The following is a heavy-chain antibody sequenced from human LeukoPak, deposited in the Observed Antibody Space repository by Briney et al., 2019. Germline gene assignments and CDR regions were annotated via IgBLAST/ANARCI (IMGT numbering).Heavy chain of an antibody. D-gene: IGHD2-15*01. J-gene: IGHJ4*02. CDR3: ARDLCCSGGSCRSGDY. Sequence: GGSLTLSCAAYGFTFSSYSMKWVRQAPGKGLEWVLYLIYSSSTIYYADSVKGRFTIYRDNAKNALYLQMDSLRDEDTGVFYCARDLCCSGGSCRSGDYWGEGTLVTVSS. CDR2: LIYSSSTI. V-gene: IGHV3-48*02. CDR1: GFTFSSYS.